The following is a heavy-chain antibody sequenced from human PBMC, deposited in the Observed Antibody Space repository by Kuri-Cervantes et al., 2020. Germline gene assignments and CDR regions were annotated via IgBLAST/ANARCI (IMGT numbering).Heavy chain of an antibody. D-gene: IGHD3-3*01. Sequence: SETLSLTCAVYGGSFSGYYWSWIRQPPGKGLEWIGVINHSGSTNYNPSLKSRVTISVDTSKNQFSLKLSSVTAADTAVYYCARHRTSTIFGVVIISPPDYWGQGTLVTVSS. CDR2: INHSGST. CDR3: ARHRTSTIFGVVIISPPDY. V-gene: IGHV4-34*01. CDR1: GGSFSGYY. J-gene: IGHJ4*02.